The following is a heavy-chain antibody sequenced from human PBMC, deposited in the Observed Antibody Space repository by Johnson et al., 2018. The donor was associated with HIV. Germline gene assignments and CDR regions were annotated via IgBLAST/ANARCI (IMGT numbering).Heavy chain of an antibody. J-gene: IGHJ3*02. CDR1: GFTFSNFA. D-gene: IGHD3-10*01. CDR3: ARSRGPMRKDAFDI. Sequence: VQLVESGGGLVKPGGSLRLSCAVSGFTFSNFAMHWVRKAPGKGLEYVSAISSNGIGTYYANSVDGRFTISRDNDKNTLYLEMGSLRVEDMAVYYCARSRGPMRKDAFDIWGQGTKVTVSS. V-gene: IGHV3-64*01. CDR2: ISSNGIGT.